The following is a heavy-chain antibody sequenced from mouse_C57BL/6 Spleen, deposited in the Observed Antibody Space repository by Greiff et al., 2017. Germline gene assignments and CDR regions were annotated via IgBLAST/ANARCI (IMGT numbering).Heavy chain of an antibody. CDR3: ARALGDGYYYAMDY. CDR2: IWSGGST. J-gene: IGHJ4*01. Sequence: VKLMESGPGLVQPSQSLSITCTVSGFSLTSYGVHWVRQSPGKGLEWLGVIWSGGSTDYNAAFISRLSISKDNSKSQVFFKMNSLQADDTAIYYCARALGDGYYYAMDYWGQGTSVTVSS. D-gene: IGHD2-3*01. V-gene: IGHV2-2*01. CDR1: GFSLTSYG.